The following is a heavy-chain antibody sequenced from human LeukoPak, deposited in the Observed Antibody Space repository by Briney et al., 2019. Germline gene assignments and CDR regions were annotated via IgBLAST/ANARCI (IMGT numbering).Heavy chain of an antibody. Sequence: PSETLSLTCTVSGGSISSRSYYWGWIRQPPGKGLEWIGSIYYSGSTYYNPSLKSRVTISVDTSKNPFSLKLSSVTAAETAVYYCARHFTPNWGFYWYFDLWGRGTLVTVSS. V-gene: IGHV4-39*01. CDR2: IYYSGST. D-gene: IGHD7-27*01. J-gene: IGHJ2*01. CDR3: ARHFTPNWGFYWYFDL. CDR1: GGSISSRSYY.